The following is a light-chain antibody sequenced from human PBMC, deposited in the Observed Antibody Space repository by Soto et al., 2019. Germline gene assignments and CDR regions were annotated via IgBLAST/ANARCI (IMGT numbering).Light chain of an antibody. CDR2: AAS. Sequence: EIVLTQSPGTLSLSPGERATLSCRASQSVSNNYLAWYQQKPGQAPRLLIYAASNRATGIPARFSGSGSGTEFTLTISSLQPDDFATYYCQHYNSYSEAFGQGTKVDIK. V-gene: IGKV3-20*01. CDR3: QHYNSYSEA. J-gene: IGKJ1*01. CDR1: QSVSNNY.